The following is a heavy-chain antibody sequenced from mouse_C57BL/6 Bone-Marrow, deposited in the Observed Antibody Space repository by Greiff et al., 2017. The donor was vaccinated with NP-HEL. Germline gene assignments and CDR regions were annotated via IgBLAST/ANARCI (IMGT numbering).Heavy chain of an antibody. CDR2: INPSNGGT. J-gene: IGHJ1*03. D-gene: IGHD2-3*01. CDR3: AEGGWFYWYFDV. Sequence: QVQLQQPGTELVKPGASVKLSCKASGYTFTSYWMHWVKQRPGQGLEWIGNINPSNGGTNYNEKFKSKATLTVDKSSSPAYMQLSSLTSEDSAVYYCAEGGWFYWYFDVWGTGTTVTVSS. V-gene: IGHV1-53*01. CDR1: GYTFTSYW.